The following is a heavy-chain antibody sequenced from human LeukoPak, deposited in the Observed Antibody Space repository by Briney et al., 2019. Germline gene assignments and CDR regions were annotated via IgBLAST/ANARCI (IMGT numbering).Heavy chain of an antibody. J-gene: IGHJ4*02. CDR2: MWYDGSNK. V-gene: IGHV3-33*06. Sequence: GGSLRLSCAASGFTFSSYGMHWVRQAPGKGLEWVAVMWYDGSNKYYANSVKGRFTISRDNSKNTLYLQMNSLRAEDTAVYYCANGDYYDSSGYYPIDYWGQGILVTVSS. CDR3: ANGDYYDSSGYYPIDY. D-gene: IGHD3-22*01. CDR1: GFTFSSYG.